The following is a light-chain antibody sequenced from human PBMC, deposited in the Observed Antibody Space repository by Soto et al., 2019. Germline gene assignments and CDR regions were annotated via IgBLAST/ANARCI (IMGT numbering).Light chain of an antibody. J-gene: IGKJ5*01. Sequence: EIVLTQSPGTLSLSPGERATLSCGAIQSINSRSLAWYQQKPGQAPRLLIYDASNRATGIPARFSGSGSGTDFTLTISSLEPEDFAVYYCQQRSNWPPITFGQGTRLEIK. CDR1: QSINSRS. CDR2: DAS. CDR3: QQRSNWPPIT. V-gene: IGKV3-11*01.